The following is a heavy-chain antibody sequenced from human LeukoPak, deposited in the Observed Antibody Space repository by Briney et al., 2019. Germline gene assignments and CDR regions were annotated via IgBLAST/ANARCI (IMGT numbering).Heavy chain of an antibody. CDR2: IYYSGST. V-gene: IGHV4-59*11. CDR1: GGSISSHY. J-gene: IGHJ4*02. D-gene: IGHD3-10*01. CDR3: ASARVYGSGSYPPAF. Sequence: LETLSLTCTVSGGSISSHYWSWIRQPPGKGLEWIGYIYYSGSTNYNPSLKSRVTISVDTSKNQFSLKLTSVTAADTAIYYCASARVYGSGSYPPAFWGQGTLVTVSS.